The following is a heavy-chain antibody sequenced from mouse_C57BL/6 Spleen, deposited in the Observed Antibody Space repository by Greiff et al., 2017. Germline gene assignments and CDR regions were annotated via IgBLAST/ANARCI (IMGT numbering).Heavy chain of an antibody. D-gene: IGHD3-2*02. J-gene: IGHJ4*01. CDR1: GYTFTSYW. V-gene: IGHV1-64*01. Sequence: QVQLKQSGAELVKPGASVKLSCKASGYTFTSYWMHWVKQRPGQGLEWIGMIHPNSGSTNYNEKFKSKATLTVDKSSSTAYMQLSSLTSEDSAVYYCARQSSGYAMDYWGQGTSVTVSS. CDR2: IHPNSGST. CDR3: ARQSSGYAMDY.